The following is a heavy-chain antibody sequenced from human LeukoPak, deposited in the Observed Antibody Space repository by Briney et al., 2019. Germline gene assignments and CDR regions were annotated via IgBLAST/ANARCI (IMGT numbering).Heavy chain of an antibody. V-gene: IGHV3-74*01. Sequence: PGGSLRLSCAASGFTLSSYWMHWVRQAPGKGLVWVSRINTDGSSTSYADSVKGRFTISRDNAKNTLYLQVNSLRAEDTAVYYCARGGYGDYGDYWGQGTLVTVSS. CDR1: GFTLSSYW. J-gene: IGHJ4*02. D-gene: IGHD4-17*01. CDR3: ARGGYGDYGDY. CDR2: INTDGSST.